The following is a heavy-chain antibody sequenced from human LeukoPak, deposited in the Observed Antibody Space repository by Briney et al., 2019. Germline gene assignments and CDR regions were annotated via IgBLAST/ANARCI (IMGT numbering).Heavy chain of an antibody. CDR1: GGSINNNH. Sequence: SETLSLTCTVSGGSINNNHWTWIRKPPGKGLEWIGFVSYSGYTEYNPSLNSRLTISTDTSNNRFSLRLRSVTAADTAVYYCAKLSHIAAAGAYSYHALDVWGQGTTVTVSS. J-gene: IGHJ6*02. D-gene: IGHD6-25*01. CDR2: VSYSGYT. V-gene: IGHV4-59*13. CDR3: AKLSHIAAAGAYSYHALDV.